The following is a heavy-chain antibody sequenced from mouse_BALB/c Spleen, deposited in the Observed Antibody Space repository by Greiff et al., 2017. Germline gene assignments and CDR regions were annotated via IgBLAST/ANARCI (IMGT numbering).Heavy chain of an antibody. Sequence: EVKLVESGGGLVQPGGSMKLSCVASGFTFSSYWMSWVRQSPEKGLEWVAEIRLKSDNYATHYAESVKGKFTISRDDSKSRLYLQMNSLRAEDTGIYYCTARYFDVWGAGTTVTVSS. J-gene: IGHJ1*01. V-gene: IGHV6-3*01. CDR3: TARYFDV. CDR2: IRLKSDNYAT. CDR1: GFTFSSYW.